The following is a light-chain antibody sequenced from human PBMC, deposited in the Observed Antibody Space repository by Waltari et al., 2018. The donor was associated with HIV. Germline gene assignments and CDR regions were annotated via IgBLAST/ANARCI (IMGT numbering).Light chain of an antibody. J-gene: IGLJ2*01. CDR1: KLGDKY. Sequence: SYELTQPPSVSVSPGQTASITCSGAKLGDKYACWYQQKPGQSPVLVIDQDSKRPSGIPERFSGSNSGNTATLTISGTQAMDEADYYCQAWASSTAVFGGGTKLTVL. V-gene: IGLV3-1*01. CDR3: QAWASSTAV. CDR2: QDS.